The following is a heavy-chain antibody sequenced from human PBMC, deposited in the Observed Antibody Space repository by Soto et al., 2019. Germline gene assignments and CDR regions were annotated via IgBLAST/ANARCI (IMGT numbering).Heavy chain of an antibody. CDR1: GFTFSTYW. V-gene: IGHV3-7*03. Sequence: GGSLRLSCAASGFTFSTYWMSWARQAPGKGLEWVANIKTDESEKYYVDSVRGRFTTSRDNARHFFYLQMNSLTGEDTAVYSFTRDGYPYALDVWDLETSVTVSS. D-gene: IGHD5-12*01. CDR3: TRDGYPYALDV. CDR2: IKTDESEK. J-gene: IGHJ6*02.